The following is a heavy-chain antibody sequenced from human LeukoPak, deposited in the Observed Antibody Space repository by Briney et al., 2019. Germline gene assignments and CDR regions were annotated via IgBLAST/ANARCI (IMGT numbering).Heavy chain of an antibody. Sequence: ASVKVSCKASGYTFTGYYMHWVRQAPGQGLEWMGRINPNSGGTNYAQKFQGRVTMTRDTSISTAYMELSRLRSDDTAVYYCARDRGSGVYYFDYWGQGTLVTVSS. J-gene: IGHJ4*02. V-gene: IGHV1-2*06. D-gene: IGHD3-10*01. CDR2: INPNSGGT. CDR3: ARDRGSGVYYFDY. CDR1: GYTFTGYY.